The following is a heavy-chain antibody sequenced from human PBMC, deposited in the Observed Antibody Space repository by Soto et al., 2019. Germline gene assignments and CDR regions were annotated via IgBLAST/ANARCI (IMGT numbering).Heavy chain of an antibody. Sequence: QVQLVQSGAEVTKPGASVKVSCTSSGYTFTTYDINWVRQATGLGLEWLGWMSPNSGATCYAQKFQGRVTMTMHTTRTTAYMELSNLRSEDTAMYYCARGVDAGVDVWGQGTTVTVSS. CDR3: ARGVDAGVDV. CDR1: GYTFTTYD. V-gene: IGHV1-8*01. CDR2: MSPNSGAT. J-gene: IGHJ6*02. D-gene: IGHD1-1*01.